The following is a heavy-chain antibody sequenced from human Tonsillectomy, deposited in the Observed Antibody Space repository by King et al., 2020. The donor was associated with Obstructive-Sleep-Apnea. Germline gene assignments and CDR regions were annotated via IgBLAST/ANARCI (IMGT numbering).Heavy chain of an antibody. Sequence: VPSGAEVKKPGASVKVSCKASGYTFTSYGISWVRQAPGQGLEWMGWISAYNGNTNYAQKLQGRVTMTTDTSTSTANMELRSLRSDDTAVYYCARDLYYYDSSGQLGDYWGQGTLVTVSS. CDR2: ISAYNGNT. V-gene: IGHV1-18*01. D-gene: IGHD3-22*01. J-gene: IGHJ4*02. CDR3: ARDLYYYDSSGQLGDY. CDR1: GYTFTSYG.